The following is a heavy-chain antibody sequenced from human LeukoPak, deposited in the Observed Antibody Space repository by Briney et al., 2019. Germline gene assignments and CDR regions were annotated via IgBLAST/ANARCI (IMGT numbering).Heavy chain of an antibody. Sequence: GSLRLSCAASGFTFDDYGMSWVRQAPGKGLEWIGEINHSGSTNYNPSLKSRVTISVDTSKNQFSLKLNSVTGADTAVYYCARGLRFGGGIDYWGQGTLVTVSS. CDR3: ARGLRFGGGIDY. J-gene: IGHJ4*02. V-gene: IGHV4-34*01. CDR1: GFTFDDYG. D-gene: IGHD3-10*01. CDR2: INHSGST.